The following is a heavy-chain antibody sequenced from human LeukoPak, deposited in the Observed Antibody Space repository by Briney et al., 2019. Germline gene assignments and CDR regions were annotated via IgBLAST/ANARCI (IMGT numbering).Heavy chain of an antibody. CDR1: GYTFTSSG. CDR3: ARDKAPYYYYYMDG. V-gene: IGHV1-18*01. CDR2: ISAYNGNT. J-gene: IGHJ6*03. Sequence: ASVEVSCKASGYTFTSSGISRVRQAPGQGLEWMGWISAYNGNTNYAQKPQRRVTMTTDTSTSTAYMELRSLRSDDTAVYYCARDKAPYYYYYMDGWGKGTTVTVSS.